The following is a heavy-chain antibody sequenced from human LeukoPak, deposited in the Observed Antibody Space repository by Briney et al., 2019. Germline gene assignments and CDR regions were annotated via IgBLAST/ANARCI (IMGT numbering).Heavy chain of an antibody. Sequence: SETLSLTCTVSGGSISSYYWSWIRQPPGKGLEWIGYIYYSGSTNYNPSLKSRVTISVDTSKNQFSMKLSSVTAADTAVYYCAIDIQLRTYDFWSGYQGVQWLWGQGTLVTVSS. J-gene: IGHJ4*02. CDR2: IYYSGST. CDR1: GGSISSYY. D-gene: IGHD3-3*01. V-gene: IGHV4-59*01. CDR3: AIDIQLRTYDFWSGYQGVQWL.